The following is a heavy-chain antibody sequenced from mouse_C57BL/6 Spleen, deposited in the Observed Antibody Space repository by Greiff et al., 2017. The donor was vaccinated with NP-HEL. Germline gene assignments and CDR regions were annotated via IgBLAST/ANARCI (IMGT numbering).Heavy chain of an antibody. D-gene: IGHD1-1*01. CDR1: GFTFSSYA. Sequence: EVMLVESGGGLVKPGGSLKLSCAASGFTFSSYAMSWVRQTPEKRLEWVATISDGGSYTYYPDNVKGRFTISRDNAKNNLYLQMSHLKSEDTAMYYCARDGSSAPYAMDYWGQGTSVTVSS. V-gene: IGHV5-4*01. CDR2: ISDGGSYT. CDR3: ARDGSSAPYAMDY. J-gene: IGHJ4*01.